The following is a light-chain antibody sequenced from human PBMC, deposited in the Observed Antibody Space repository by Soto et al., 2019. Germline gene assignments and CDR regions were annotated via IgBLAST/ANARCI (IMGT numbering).Light chain of an antibody. J-gene: IGKJ1*01. CDR3: QQYGSSGT. CDR1: QSVSNNY. Sequence: IVLTPSPVTLSFSPLYRSTICFSSSQSVSNNYLAWYQQKPGQAPSLLICGASNRATGIPDRFSGSGSGTDCTLTISRLEPEDFAVYYCQQYGSSGTFGQGTKVDIK. CDR2: GAS. V-gene: IGKV3-20*01.